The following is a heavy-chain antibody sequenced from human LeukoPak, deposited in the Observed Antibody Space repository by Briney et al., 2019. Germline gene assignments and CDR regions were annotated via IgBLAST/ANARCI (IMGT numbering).Heavy chain of an antibody. CDR3: AKAHSSTWWAYDY. J-gene: IGHJ4*02. CDR1: GFTFSSYA. Sequence: GGSLRLSCAASGFTFSSYAMSWVRQAPGKGLEWVSAITGSGGSTYYADSVKGRFTISRDNSKNTLYLQMNSLRAEDRAVYYCAKAHSSTWWAYDYWGQGTLVTVSS. CDR2: ITGSGGST. V-gene: IGHV3-23*01. D-gene: IGHD6-13*01.